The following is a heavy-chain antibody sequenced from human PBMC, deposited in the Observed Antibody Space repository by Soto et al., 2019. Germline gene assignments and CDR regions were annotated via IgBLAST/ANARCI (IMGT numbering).Heavy chain of an antibody. D-gene: IGHD5-18*01. CDR1: GDRGSSNSAA. V-gene: IGHV6-1*01. J-gene: IGHJ4*02. CDR3: ARELLDTAMVMWDYFDY. CDR2: TYYRSKWYN. Sequence: SETLSLTCAISGDRGSSNSAAWNWIRQSPSRGLEWLGRTYYRSKWYNDYAVSVKSRITINPDTSKNQFSLQLNSVTPEDTAVYYCARELLDTAMVMWDYFDYWGQGTLVTVSS.